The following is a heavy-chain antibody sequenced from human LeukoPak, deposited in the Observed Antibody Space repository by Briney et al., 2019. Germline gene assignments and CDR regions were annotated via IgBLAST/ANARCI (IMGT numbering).Heavy chain of an antibody. CDR2: IYYSGST. J-gene: IGHJ5*02. CDR3: ARHAHTMIVKGDGIEWFDP. V-gene: IGHV4-59*08. D-gene: IGHD3-22*01. CDR1: GGSFSSYY. Sequence: PSETLSLTCAVYGGSFSSYYWSWIRQPPGKGLEWIGYIYYSGSTNYNPSLKSRVTISVDTSKNQFSLKLSSVTAADTAVYYCARHAHTMIVKGDGIEWFDPWGQGTLVTVSS.